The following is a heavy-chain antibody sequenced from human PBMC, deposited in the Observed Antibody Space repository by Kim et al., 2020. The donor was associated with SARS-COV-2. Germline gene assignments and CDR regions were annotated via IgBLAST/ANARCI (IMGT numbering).Heavy chain of an antibody. J-gene: IGHJ4*02. V-gene: IGHV3-7*03. CDR2: IKQDGSEK. D-gene: IGHD2-15*01. CDR1: GFTFSFYW. Sequence: GGSLRLSCAASGFTFSFYWMSWVRQAPGKGLEWVANIKQDGSEKYYVDSVKGRFTISRDNAKNSLYLQMNSLRAEDTAVYYCARISGGSWHFDYWGQGTL. CDR3: ARISGGSWHFDY.